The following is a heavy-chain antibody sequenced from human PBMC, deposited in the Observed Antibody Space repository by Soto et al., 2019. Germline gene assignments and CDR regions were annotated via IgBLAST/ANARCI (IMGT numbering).Heavy chain of an antibody. V-gene: IGHV4-34*01. CDR1: GGSFSGYY. CDR2: IYHSGST. J-gene: IGHJ4*02. CDR3: ASTYYYGSGSRLTLDY. D-gene: IGHD3-10*01. Sequence: SETLSLTCAVYGGSFSGYYWNWIRQPPGKGLEWIGEIYHSGSTNYNPSLKSRVTISVDKSKNQFSLKLSSVTAADTAVYYCASTYYYGSGSRLTLDYWGQGTLVTVSS.